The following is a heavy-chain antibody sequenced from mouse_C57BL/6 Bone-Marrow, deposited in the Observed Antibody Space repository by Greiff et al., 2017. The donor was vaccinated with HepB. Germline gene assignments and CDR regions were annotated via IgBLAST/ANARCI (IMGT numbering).Heavy chain of an antibody. J-gene: IGHJ2*01. Sequence: QVQLQQPGAELVKPGASVKLSCKASGYTFTSYWMQWVKQRPGQGLEWIGEIDPSDSYTNYNQKFKGKATLTVDTSSSTTYMQLSSLTSEDSAVYYWARDSSGHFDYWGQGTTLTVSS. CDR2: IDPSDSYT. CDR1: GYTFTSYW. D-gene: IGHD3-2*02. CDR3: ARDSSGHFDY. V-gene: IGHV1-50*01.